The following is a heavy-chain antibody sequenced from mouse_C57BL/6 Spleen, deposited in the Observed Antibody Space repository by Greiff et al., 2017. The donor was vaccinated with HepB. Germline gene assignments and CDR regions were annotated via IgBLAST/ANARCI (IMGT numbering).Heavy chain of an antibody. V-gene: IGHV5-4*01. CDR2: ISDGGSYT. CDR3: AREGYWDGFAY. D-gene: IGHD4-1*01. Sequence: EVHLVESGGGLVKPGGSLKLSCAASGFTFSSYAMSWVRQTPEKRLEWVATISDGGSYTYYPDNVKGRFTISRDNAKNNLYLQMSNLKSEDTAMYYCAREGYWDGFAYWGQGTLVTVSA. CDR1: GFTFSSYA. J-gene: IGHJ3*01.